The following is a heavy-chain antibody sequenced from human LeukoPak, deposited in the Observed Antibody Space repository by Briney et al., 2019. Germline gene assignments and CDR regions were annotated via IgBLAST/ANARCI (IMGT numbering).Heavy chain of an antibody. D-gene: IGHD1-26*01. CDR3: ARVGGGAVVGPSDY. V-gene: IGHV1-2*02. CDR1: GYTFTGYY. J-gene: IGHJ4*02. CDR2: INPNTGGT. Sequence: ASVKVSCKASGYTFTGYYMHWVRQAPGQGLEWMGWINPNTGGTNYAQKFQGRVTMTRDTSISTAYMELNRLRSDDTAVYYCARVGGGAVVGPSDYWGQGTLVTVSS.